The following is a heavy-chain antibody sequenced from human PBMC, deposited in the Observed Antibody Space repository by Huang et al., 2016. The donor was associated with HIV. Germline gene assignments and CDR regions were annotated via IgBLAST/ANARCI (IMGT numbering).Heavy chain of an antibody. V-gene: IGHV7-4-1*02. Sequence: QVQLVQSGSELKKPGASVKVSCKASGYTFTNHALNWVRQTPGQGLEWMGWINTNPGDPTYAQGFTGRFVFSFDTSVSTAYLQISSLKAADTAIYYCARESSYYGTLSYFYMDVWGKGTTVTVSS. CDR3: ARESSYYGTLSYFYMDV. J-gene: IGHJ6*04. CDR2: INTNPGDP. CDR1: GYTFTNHA. D-gene: IGHD3-10*01.